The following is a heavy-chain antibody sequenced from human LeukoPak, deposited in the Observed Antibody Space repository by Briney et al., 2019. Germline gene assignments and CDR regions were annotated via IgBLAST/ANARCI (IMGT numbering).Heavy chain of an antibody. V-gene: IGHV3-21*01. CDR2: ISSSSSYI. Sequence: GGSLRLSCAASGFTFSSYSMNWVRQAPGKGLEWVSSISSSSSYIYYADSVKGRFTISRDNAKNSLYLQMNSQRAEDTAVYYCARDAPGGYSGGWYRIFSYWGQGTLVTVSS. J-gene: IGHJ4*02. CDR3: ARDAPGGYSGGWYRIFSY. CDR1: GFTFSSYS. D-gene: IGHD6-19*01.